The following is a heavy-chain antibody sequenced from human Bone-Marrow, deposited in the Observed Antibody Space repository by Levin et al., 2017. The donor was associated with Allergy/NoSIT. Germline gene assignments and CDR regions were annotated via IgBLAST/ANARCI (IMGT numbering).Heavy chain of an antibody. CDR1: GFTFSDYS. Sequence: SCAASGFTFSDYSMNWVRQAPGKGLEWVSYISSSSSTIYYADSVKGRFTISRDNAKNSLYLQMNSLRAEDTAVYYCARGWSRQLVPWGQGTMVTVSS. CDR3: ARGWSRQLVP. V-gene: IGHV3-48*04. CDR2: ISSSSSTI. D-gene: IGHD6-6*01. J-gene: IGHJ3*01.